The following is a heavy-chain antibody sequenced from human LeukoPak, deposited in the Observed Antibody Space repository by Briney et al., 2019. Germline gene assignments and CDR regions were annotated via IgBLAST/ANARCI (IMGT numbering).Heavy chain of an antibody. J-gene: IGHJ6*02. CDR1: GVSISSYY. CDR3: ARLYYYDSSGYYHYYYGMDV. Sequence: SETLSLTCTVSGVSISSYYWSWIRQPPGKGLEWIGYIYYSGSTNYNPSLKSRVAISVDTSKNQFSLKLSSVTAADTAVYYCARLYYYDSSGYYHYYYGMDVWGQGTTVTVSS. D-gene: IGHD3-22*01. V-gene: IGHV4-59*01. CDR2: IYYSGST.